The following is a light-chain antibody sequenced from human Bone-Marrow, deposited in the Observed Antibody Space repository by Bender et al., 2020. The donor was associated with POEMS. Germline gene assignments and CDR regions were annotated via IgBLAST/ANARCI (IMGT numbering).Light chain of an antibody. J-gene: IGLJ2*01. CDR3: QSADSALTVV. V-gene: IGLV3-25*03. CDR1: TLARQY. Sequence: SYELTQPPSVSVSPGQTARITCSGDTLARQYSYWYQQKAGQAPVLLIYKDTERPSGIPDRFSGSTSGTTVTLTISGVQAEDEADYYCQSADSALTVVFGGGTKLTVL. CDR2: KDT.